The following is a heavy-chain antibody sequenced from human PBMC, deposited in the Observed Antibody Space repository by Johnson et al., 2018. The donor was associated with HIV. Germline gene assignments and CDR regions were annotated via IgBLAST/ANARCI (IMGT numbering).Heavy chain of an antibody. Sequence: QVQLVESGGGLVKPGGSLRLSCAASGFTFSAYYMSWIRQAPGKGLDWGSYISNADSTIYYAESVKGRFTISRDTAQNSLSLQMNSLRVEDTAVYYCAREFWGTSSPFDIWGQGTMVTVSS. CDR3: AREFWGTSSPFDI. J-gene: IGHJ3*02. V-gene: IGHV3-11*01. D-gene: IGHD3-16*01. CDR2: ISNADSTI. CDR1: GFTFSAYY.